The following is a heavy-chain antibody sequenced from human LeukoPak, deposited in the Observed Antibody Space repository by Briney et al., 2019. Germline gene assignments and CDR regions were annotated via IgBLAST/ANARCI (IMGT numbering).Heavy chain of an antibody. CDR3: ATRITMVRGVIDDY. J-gene: IGHJ4*02. CDR1: GFTFSSYG. D-gene: IGHD3-10*01. V-gene: IGHV3-33*01. Sequence: PGGSLRLSCAASGFTFSSYGMHWVRQAPGKGLEWVAVIWYDGSKKYYADSGKGRFTISRDNSKNTLYRQMNSLRAEDTAVYYCATRITMVRGVIDDYWGQGTLVTVSS. CDR2: IWYDGSKK.